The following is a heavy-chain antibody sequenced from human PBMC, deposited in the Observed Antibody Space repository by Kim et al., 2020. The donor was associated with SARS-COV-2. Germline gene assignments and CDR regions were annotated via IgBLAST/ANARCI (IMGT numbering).Heavy chain of an antibody. J-gene: IGHJ6*02. CDR1: GFTFSSYA. CDR2: ISGSGGSR. D-gene: IGHD2-15*01. CDR3: AKSYIVVVVAATPDV. V-gene: IGHV3-23*01. Sequence: GGSLRLSCAASGFTFSSYAMSWVRQAPGKGLEWVSAISGSGGSRYYADSVKGRFTISRDNSKNTLYLQMNSLRAEDTAVYYCAKSYIVVVVAATPDVWGQGTTVTVSS.